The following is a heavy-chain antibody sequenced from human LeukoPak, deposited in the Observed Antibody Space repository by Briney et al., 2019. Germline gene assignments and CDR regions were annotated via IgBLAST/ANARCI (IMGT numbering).Heavy chain of an antibody. CDR3: ASRECSSTSCPYYYYYYMDV. J-gene: IGHJ6*03. V-gene: IGHV1-18*01. CDR1: GYTFTSYD. Sequence: ASVKVSCKASGYTFTSYDINWVRQATGQGLEWMGWISAYNGNTNYAQKLQGRVTMTTDTSTSTAYMELRSLRSDDTAVYYCASRECSSTSCPYYYYYYMDVWGKGTTVTVSS. CDR2: ISAYNGNT. D-gene: IGHD2-2*01.